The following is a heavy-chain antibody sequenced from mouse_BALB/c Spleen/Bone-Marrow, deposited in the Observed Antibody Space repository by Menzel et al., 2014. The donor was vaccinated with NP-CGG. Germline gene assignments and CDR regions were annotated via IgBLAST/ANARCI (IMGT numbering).Heavy chain of an antibody. J-gene: IGHJ1*01. D-gene: IGHD1-1*01. CDR1: GFSLTSYG. CDR2: IWSGGST. Sequence: QVQLQQSGPGLVQPSQSLSITCTVSGFSLTSYGVHWVRQSPGKGLEWLGVIWSGGSTDYNAAFIFRLRLSKDNSKSQVFFKMNSLQANDTAIYYCARKRYGGYFDVWGAGTTVTISS. V-gene: IGHV2-2*02. CDR3: ARKRYGGYFDV.